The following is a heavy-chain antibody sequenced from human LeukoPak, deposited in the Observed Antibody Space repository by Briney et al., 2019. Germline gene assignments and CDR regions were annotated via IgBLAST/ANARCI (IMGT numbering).Heavy chain of an antibody. CDR2: IYWDDDK. V-gene: IGHV2-5*02. D-gene: IGHD5-24*01. Sequence: SGPTLVNPTQTLTLTCTFSGFSLSTRGVGVGWIRQPPGKALEWLAVIYWDDDKNFSPSLRSRLTITKDTSKNQVVLRMTNMDPVDTGTYYCAHLRDGYTLRTLIPFDIWGQGTMVIVSS. J-gene: IGHJ3*02. CDR3: AHLRDGYTLRTLIPFDI. CDR1: GFSLSTRGVG.